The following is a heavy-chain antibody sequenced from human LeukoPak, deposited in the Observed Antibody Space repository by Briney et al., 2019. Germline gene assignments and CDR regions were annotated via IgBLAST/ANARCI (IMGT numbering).Heavy chain of an antibody. D-gene: IGHD2-2*01. J-gene: IGHJ6*03. CDR2: INHSGST. Sequence: SETLSLTCAVYGGSFSGYYWSWIRQPPGKGLEWIGEINHSGSTNYNPSLKSRVTISVDTSKNQFSLKLSSVTAADTAVYYCARSWAYALGYYYYMDVWGKGTTVTVSS. V-gene: IGHV4-34*01. CDR3: ARSWAYALGYYYYMDV. CDR1: GGSFSGYY.